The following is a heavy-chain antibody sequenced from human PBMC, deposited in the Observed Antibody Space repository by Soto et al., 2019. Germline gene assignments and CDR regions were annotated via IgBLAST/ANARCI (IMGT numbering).Heavy chain of an antibody. Sequence: QVQLVQSGAEVKKPGSSVKVSCKASGGTFSSYTISWVRQAPGQGREWMGRIIPILGIANYAQKFQGRVKITADKSTSTAYMELSSLRSEDTAVYYFARGDYSGYDPLDYWGQGTLVTVSS. CDR3: ARGDYSGYDPLDY. CDR1: GGTFSSYT. D-gene: IGHD5-12*01. J-gene: IGHJ4*02. V-gene: IGHV1-69*02. CDR2: IIPILGIA.